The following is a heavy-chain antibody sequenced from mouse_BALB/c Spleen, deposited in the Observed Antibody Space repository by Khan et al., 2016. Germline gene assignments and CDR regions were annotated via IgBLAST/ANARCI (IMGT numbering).Heavy chain of an antibody. J-gene: IGHJ3*01. Sequence: VQLQESGPGLVAPSQSLSITCTVSGFSLTGFSVNWVRQPPGKGLEWLGVIWGDGSTDYNSALKSRLSLSKDDSKSQVFLKMNSLQADDTARYFCASYYDYDGGFAYWGQGTLVTVSA. CDR3: ASYYDYDGGFAY. D-gene: IGHD2-4*01. CDR1: GFSLTGFS. V-gene: IGHV2-6-7*01. CDR2: IWGDGST.